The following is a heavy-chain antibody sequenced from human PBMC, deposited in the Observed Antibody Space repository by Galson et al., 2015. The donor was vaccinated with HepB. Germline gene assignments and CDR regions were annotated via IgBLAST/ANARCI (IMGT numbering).Heavy chain of an antibody. J-gene: IGHJ4*02. Sequence: SVKVSCKASGGTFSSYAISWVRQAPGQGLEWMGGIIPIFGTANYAQKFQGRVTITADESTSTAYMELSSLRSEDTAVYYCARGYNGVVGATSCFDYWGQGTLVTVSS. V-gene: IGHV1-69*13. CDR1: GGTFSSYA. CDR3: ARGYNGVVGATSCFDY. D-gene: IGHD1-26*01. CDR2: IIPIFGTA.